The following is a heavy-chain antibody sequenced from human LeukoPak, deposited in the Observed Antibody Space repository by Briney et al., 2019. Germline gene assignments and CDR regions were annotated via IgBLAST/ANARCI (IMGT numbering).Heavy chain of an antibody. CDR2: ISGNGGST. Sequence: GGSLRLSCEVSGFTFSSLPMNGVRQAPGKGREGAVSISGNGGSTYYADSVKGRFTISRDNSRNAVFLQMISPRDDDTAIYYCAKIERWLVHGFGLWGRGTLVTVSS. J-gene: IGHJ2*01. D-gene: IGHD6-19*01. CDR3: AKIERWLVHGFGL. V-gene: IGHV3-23*01. CDR1: GFTFSSLP.